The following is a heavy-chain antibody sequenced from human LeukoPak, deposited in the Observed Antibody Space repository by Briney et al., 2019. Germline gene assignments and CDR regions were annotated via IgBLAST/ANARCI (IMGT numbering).Heavy chain of an antibody. D-gene: IGHD3-10*01. J-gene: IGHJ4*02. CDR3: ARLGLYGSGSYYFDY. CDR2: INHSGST. CDR1: GGSFSGYY. Sequence: SETLSLTCAVYGGSFSGYYWSWIRQPPGKGLEWIGEINHSGSTNYNPSLKSRVTISVDTSKNQFSLKLSSVTAADTAVYYCARLGLYGSGSYYFDYWGQGTLVTVSS. V-gene: IGHV4-34*01.